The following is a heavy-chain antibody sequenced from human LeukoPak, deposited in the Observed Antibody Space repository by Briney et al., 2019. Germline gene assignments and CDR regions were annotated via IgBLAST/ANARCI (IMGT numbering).Heavy chain of an antibody. V-gene: IGHV1-18*01. CDR2: ISTSTGDT. J-gene: IGHJ4*02. CDR3: ARDDNYGIFVNVDY. CDR1: GYSFILYG. Sequence: ASVKVTCKTSGYSFILYGISWVRQAPGQGPEWMGWISTSTGDTKYTQKFQGRVTLTTDTSTSTAYMELSSLRSDDTAVYYCARDDNYGIFVNVDYWGQGTLVTVSS. D-gene: IGHD4-11*01.